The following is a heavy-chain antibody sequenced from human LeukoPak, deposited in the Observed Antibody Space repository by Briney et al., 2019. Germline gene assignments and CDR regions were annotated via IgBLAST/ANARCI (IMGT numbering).Heavy chain of an antibody. CDR1: GFTFSSYE. Sequence: GGSLRLSCAASGFTFSSYEMNWVRQAPGKGLEWVANIKQDGSEKYYVDSVKGRFTISRDNAKNSLYLQMNSLRAEDTAVYYCAREDCSSTSCFGFDYWGQGTLVTVSS. CDR2: IKQDGSEK. V-gene: IGHV3-7*01. D-gene: IGHD2-2*01. J-gene: IGHJ4*02. CDR3: AREDCSSTSCFGFDY.